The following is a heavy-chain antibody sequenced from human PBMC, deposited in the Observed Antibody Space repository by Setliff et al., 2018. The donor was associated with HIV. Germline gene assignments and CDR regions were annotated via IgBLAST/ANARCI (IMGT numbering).Heavy chain of an antibody. CDR1: GAPISSYY. CDR2: IYNSGYS. Sequence: LSLTCKVSGAPISSYYWNWIRQPPGKGLEWIGYIYNSGYSNSKPSLKSRVTISLDTSKNQFSLKLSSVAAADTAVYYCARGDGYRANDAYYDTGMDVWGQGITVTVSS. CDR3: ARGDGYRANDAYYDTGMDV. V-gene: IGHV4-59*01. J-gene: IGHJ6*02. D-gene: IGHD5-12*01.